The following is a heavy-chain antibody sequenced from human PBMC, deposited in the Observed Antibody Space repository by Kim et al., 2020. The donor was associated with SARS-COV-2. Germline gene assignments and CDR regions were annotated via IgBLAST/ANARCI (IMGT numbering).Heavy chain of an antibody. Sequence: GGSLRLSCAASGFTFSSYWMSWVRQAPGKGLEWVANIKQDGSEKYYVDSVKGRFTISRDNAKNSLYLQMNSLRAEDTAVYYCARVVGAAYYGSGRTNAFDIWGQGTRVTVSS. V-gene: IGHV3-7*03. CDR2: IKQDGSEK. CDR1: GFTFSSYW. J-gene: IGHJ3*02. D-gene: IGHD3-10*01. CDR3: ARVVGAAYYGSGRTNAFDI.